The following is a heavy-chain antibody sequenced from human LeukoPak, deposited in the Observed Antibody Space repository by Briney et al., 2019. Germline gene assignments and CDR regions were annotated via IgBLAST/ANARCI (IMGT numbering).Heavy chain of an antibody. Sequence: ASVKVSCKASGGTFSSYAISWVRQAPGQGLEWMGRIIPIFGIANYAQKLKGRVTITADKSTSTAYMELSSLRFEDTAVYYCARGGGGSYDWFDLWGQGTLVTVSS. D-gene: IGHD1-26*01. J-gene: IGHJ5*02. CDR2: IIPIFGIA. V-gene: IGHV1-69*04. CDR3: ARGGGGSYDWFDL. CDR1: GGTFSSYA.